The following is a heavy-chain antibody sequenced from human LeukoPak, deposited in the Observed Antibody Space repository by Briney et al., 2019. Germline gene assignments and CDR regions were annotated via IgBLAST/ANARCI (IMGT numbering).Heavy chain of an antibody. CDR2: IQYDGNNK. CDR3: AKVRPAF. Sequence: PGGSLRLSCAASGFTFSSYGMHWVRQAPGKGLEWVAFIQYDGNNKYYADSVKGRFTISRDNSKNTLYLQMNSLRAEDTAVYYCAKVRPAFWGQGALVTVSS. CDR1: GFTFSSYG. V-gene: IGHV3-30*02. J-gene: IGHJ4*02.